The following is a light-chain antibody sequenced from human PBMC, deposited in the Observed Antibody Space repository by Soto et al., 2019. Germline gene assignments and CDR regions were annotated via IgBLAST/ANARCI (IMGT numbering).Light chain of an antibody. CDR3: QHYGNSPT. CDR2: GTS. Sequence: IVLTQSPGTLSLSPGERATLSCRASQSVTDNYLSWYQQRPGQAPRLLIYGTSSRATGIPDRFSGSRSGTDFTLTISRLEPEDSAVYYCQHYGNSPTFGQGTKVDIK. CDR1: QSVTDNY. V-gene: IGKV3-20*01. J-gene: IGKJ1*01.